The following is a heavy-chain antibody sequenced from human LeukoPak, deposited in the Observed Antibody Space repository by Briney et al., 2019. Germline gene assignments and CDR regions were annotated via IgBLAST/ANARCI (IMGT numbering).Heavy chain of an antibody. D-gene: IGHD3-22*01. J-gene: IGHJ4*02. CDR1: GFTVSKNY. Sequence: GGSLRLSCAASGFTVSKNYMSWVRQAPGKGLEWVAVISHDGTNKYYADSVKGRFTISRDNSKNTLYLQMNSLRTEDTAVYYCARHRGPSLHSSGYFDYWGQGTLVTVPS. CDR2: ISHDGTNK. V-gene: IGHV3-30-3*01. CDR3: ARHRGPSLHSSGYFDY.